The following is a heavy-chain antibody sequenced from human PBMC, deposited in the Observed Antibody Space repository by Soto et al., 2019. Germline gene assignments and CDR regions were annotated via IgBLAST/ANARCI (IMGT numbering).Heavy chain of an antibody. J-gene: IGHJ4*02. V-gene: IGHV1-69*12. CDR2: IIPIFGTA. Sequence: QVQLVQSGAEVKKPGSSVKVSCKASGCTFSSYAISWVRQAPGQGLEWMGGIIPIFGTANYAQKFQGRVTIPADESTSTAYMELSRLRPEATAVYYCAHGPLKYYFDYWGQGTLDTVSS. CDR3: AHGPLKYYFDY. CDR1: GCTFSSYA.